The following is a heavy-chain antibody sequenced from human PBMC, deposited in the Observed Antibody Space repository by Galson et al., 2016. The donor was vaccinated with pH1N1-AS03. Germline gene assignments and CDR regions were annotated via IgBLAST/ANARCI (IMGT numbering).Heavy chain of an antibody. J-gene: IGHJ4*02. CDR1: GYTFTSHR. V-gene: IGHV7-4-1*01. D-gene: IGHD3-9*01. CDR3: ARGHMSLSGFLDS. CDR2: ITTTTGNP. Sequence: SVKVSCKASGYTFTSHRIIWVRQAPGQGLECMGWITTTTGNPEYAQGFTGRFVFSLDTSVSTAYLQLGSLKTEDTAVYYCARGHMSLSGFLDSWGQGTLVTVSS.